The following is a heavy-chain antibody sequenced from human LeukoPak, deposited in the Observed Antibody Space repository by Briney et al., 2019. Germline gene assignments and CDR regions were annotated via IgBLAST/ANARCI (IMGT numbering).Heavy chain of an antibody. CDR2: MRFDGSNK. Sequence: GGSLRLSCAASGFTFSRYGMHGVRQAPGKGLEWVAFMRFDGSNKYYADSVKGRFTISRDNSKNTLYLQMNSLRDEDTAVYYCANGPHYNILTGYYKVRSHLDYWGQGTLVTVSS. CDR1: GFTFSRYG. D-gene: IGHD3-9*01. J-gene: IGHJ4*02. CDR3: ANGPHYNILTGYYKVRSHLDY. V-gene: IGHV3-30*02.